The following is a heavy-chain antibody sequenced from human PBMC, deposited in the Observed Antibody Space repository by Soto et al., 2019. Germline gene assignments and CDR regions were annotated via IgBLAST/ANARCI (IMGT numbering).Heavy chain of an antibody. CDR2: IYYSGST. CDR1: GGSISSYY. D-gene: IGHD6-19*01. Sequence: PSETLSLTCTVSGGSISSYYWSWIRQPPGKGLEWIGYIYYSGSTNYNPSLKSRVTISVDTSKNQFSLKLSSVTAADTAVYYCARREIRSGWYKSIVHNWFDPWGQGTLVTVSS. J-gene: IGHJ5*02. V-gene: IGHV4-59*08. CDR3: ARREIRSGWYKSIVHNWFDP.